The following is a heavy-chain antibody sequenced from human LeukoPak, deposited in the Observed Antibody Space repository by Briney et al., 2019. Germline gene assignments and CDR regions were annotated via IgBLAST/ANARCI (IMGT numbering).Heavy chain of an antibody. Sequence: PSETLSLTCTVSGGSISSYYWSWIRQPPGKGLEWIGYIYYSGSTNYNPSLKSRVTISVDTSKNQFSLKLSSVTAADTAVYYCARDVGMAWYYFDYWGQGTLVTVSS. V-gene: IGHV4-59*01. CDR1: GGSISSYY. J-gene: IGHJ4*02. D-gene: IGHD3/OR15-3a*01. CDR2: IYYSGST. CDR3: ARDVGMAWYYFDY.